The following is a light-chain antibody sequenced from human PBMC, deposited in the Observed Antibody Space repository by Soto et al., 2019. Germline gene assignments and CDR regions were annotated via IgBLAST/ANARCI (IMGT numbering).Light chain of an antibody. CDR2: DAS. CDR1: QSIRNW. Sequence: MTHSPATLSASVGDRVTITCRASQSIRNWLAWYQQKPGKVPKLLIYDASSLASGVPSRFSGSGSGTDFTLTISCLQSEDFATYYCQQYYSYPRTFGQGTKVDIK. CDR3: QQYYSYPRT. J-gene: IGKJ1*01. V-gene: IGKV1-5*01.